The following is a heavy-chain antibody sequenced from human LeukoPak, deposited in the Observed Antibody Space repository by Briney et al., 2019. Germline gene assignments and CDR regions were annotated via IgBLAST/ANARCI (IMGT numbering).Heavy chain of an antibody. Sequence: GGSLRLSCAASGFTFSSYVMHWVRQAPGKGLEWVAIISYDGSNEYYADSVKGRFTISRDNSKNTLYLQMNSLRAADTAVYYCARDKGISYLSSFDYWGQGTLVTVSS. J-gene: IGHJ4*02. CDR1: GFTFSSYV. CDR2: ISYDGSNE. CDR3: ARDKGISYLSSFDY. V-gene: IGHV3-30*04. D-gene: IGHD6-6*01.